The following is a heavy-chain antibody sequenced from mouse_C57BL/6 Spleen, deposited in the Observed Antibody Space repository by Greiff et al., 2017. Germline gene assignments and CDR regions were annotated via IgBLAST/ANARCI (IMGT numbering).Heavy chain of an antibody. J-gene: IGHJ2*01. V-gene: IGHV3-6*01. Sequence: EVKLMESGPGLVKPSQSLSLTCSVTGYSITSGYYWNWIRQFPGNKLEWMGYISYDGSNNYNPSLKNRISITRDTSKNQFFLKLNSVTTEDTATYYCAREVPFDYWGQGTTLTVSS. CDR1: GYSITSGYY. CDR2: ISYDGSN. CDR3: AREVPFDY.